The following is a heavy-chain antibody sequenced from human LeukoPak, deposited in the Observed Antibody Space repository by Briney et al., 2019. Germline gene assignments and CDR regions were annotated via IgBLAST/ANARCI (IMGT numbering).Heavy chain of an antibody. J-gene: IGHJ3*02. CDR2: INPITGST. Sequence: ASVKVSCKASGYTFTSHSIHWVRQAPGEGLEWMGIINPITGSTNYAQKFQGTVTMTRDTSTSTVYMDLRSLRSEDTAVYYCATVRRVDAFDIWGQGTMVTVSS. V-gene: IGHV1-46*01. CDR1: GYTFTSHS. CDR3: ATVRRVDAFDI.